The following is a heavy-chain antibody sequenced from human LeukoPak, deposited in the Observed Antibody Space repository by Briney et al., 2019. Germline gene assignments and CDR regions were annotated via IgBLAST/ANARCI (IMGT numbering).Heavy chain of an antibody. J-gene: IGHJ4*02. Sequence: ASVKVSFKASVYTFTGYYMHWVRQPPAQGLEWMGWINPNSGGTNYAQKFQGRVTMTRDTTISTAYMELSRLRSDDTAVYYCACSVSGYSYGQFDYWGQGTLVTVSS. CDR1: VYTFTGYY. CDR2: INPNSGGT. D-gene: IGHD5-18*01. CDR3: ACSVSGYSYGQFDY. V-gene: IGHV1-2*02.